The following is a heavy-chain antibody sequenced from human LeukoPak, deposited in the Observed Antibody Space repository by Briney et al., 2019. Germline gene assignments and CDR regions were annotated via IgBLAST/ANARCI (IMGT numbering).Heavy chain of an antibody. Sequence: PGGSLRLSCAASGFTFSSYEMNWVRQAPGKGLEWVSYISSSGSTIYYADSVKGRFTISRDNAKNSLYLQMNSLRAEDTAVYYCARADSRTFRSWGQGTLVTVSS. D-gene: IGHD1-14*01. J-gene: IGHJ4*02. V-gene: IGHV3-48*03. CDR1: GFTFSSYE. CDR3: ARADSRTFRS. CDR2: ISSSGSTI.